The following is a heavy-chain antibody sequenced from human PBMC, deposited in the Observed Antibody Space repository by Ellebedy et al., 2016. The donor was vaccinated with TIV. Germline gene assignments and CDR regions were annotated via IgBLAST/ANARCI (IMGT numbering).Heavy chain of an antibody. V-gene: IGHV4-31*03. J-gene: IGHJ5*02. Sequence: MPSETLSLTCTVSGGSISSGGYYWSWIRQHPGKGMEWIGYIYYSGSTYYNPSLKSRVTISVDTSKNQFSLKLSSVTAADTAVYYCARVRRVRGVIGSRWFDPWGQGTLVTVSS. CDR1: GGSISSGGYY. CDR3: ARVRRVRGVIGSRWFDP. CDR2: IYYSGST. D-gene: IGHD3-10*01.